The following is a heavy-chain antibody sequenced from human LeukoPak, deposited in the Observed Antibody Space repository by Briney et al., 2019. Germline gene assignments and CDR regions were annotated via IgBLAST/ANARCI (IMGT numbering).Heavy chain of an antibody. Sequence: SETLSLTCTVSGGSISSYYWSWIRQPPGKGLEWIGYIYYSGSTNYNPSLKSRVTISVDTSKNQFSLILKSVTAADTAIYYCARGLGRLGANYYYYYYMDVWGKGTTVTISS. CDR1: GGSISSYY. CDR3: ARGLGRLGANYYYYYYMDV. CDR2: IYYSGST. D-gene: IGHD3-9*01. J-gene: IGHJ6*03. V-gene: IGHV4-59*01.